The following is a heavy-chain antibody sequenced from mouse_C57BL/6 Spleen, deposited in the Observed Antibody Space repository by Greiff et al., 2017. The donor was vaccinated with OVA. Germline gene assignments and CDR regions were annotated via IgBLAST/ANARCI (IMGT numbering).Heavy chain of an antibody. CDR2: ISSGSSTI. D-gene: IGHD2-4*01. CDR3: ARPRIYYDYDESFAY. V-gene: IGHV5-17*01. CDR1: GFTFSDYG. J-gene: IGHJ3*01. Sequence: VQLKESGGGLVKPGGSLKLSCAASGFTFSDYGMHWVRQAPEKGLEWVAYISSGSSTIYYADTVKGRFTISRDNAKNTLFLQMTSLRSEDTAMYYCARPRIYYDYDESFAYWGQGTLVTVSA.